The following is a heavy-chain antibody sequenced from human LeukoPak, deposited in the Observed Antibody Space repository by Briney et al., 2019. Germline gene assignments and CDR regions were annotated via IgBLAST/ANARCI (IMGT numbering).Heavy chain of an antibody. CDR3: AKDIQLST. Sequence: GGSLRLSCAASGFTFSSYAMSWVRQAPGKGLEWVSAISGGGVSTYYADSVKGRFTISRDNSKNTLSLQMNSLRVEDTAIYYCAKDIQLSTWGLGTMVTVSS. CDR2: ISGGGVST. D-gene: IGHD5-24*01. V-gene: IGHV3-23*01. J-gene: IGHJ3*01. CDR1: GFTFSSYA.